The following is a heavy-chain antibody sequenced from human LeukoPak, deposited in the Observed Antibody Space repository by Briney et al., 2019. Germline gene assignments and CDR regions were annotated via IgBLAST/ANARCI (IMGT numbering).Heavy chain of an antibody. D-gene: IGHD5-24*01. Sequence: GDSLKISCKGSGYSFTSYWNAWVRQRPGKGLEWMGIIYPGGSETRYDPSFQGQVTISADSSTSTAYLQWSSLRASDTAMYYCARASRDGYNQNFDHWGQGTLVTVSS. V-gene: IGHV5-51*01. CDR1: GYSFTSYW. CDR3: ARASRDGYNQNFDH. J-gene: IGHJ4*02. CDR2: IYPGGSET.